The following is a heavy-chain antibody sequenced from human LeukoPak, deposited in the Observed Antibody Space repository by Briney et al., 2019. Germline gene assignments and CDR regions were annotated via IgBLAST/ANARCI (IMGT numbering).Heavy chain of an antibody. CDR2: LSYDGFNK. Sequence: PGGSLRLSCAASGFTFNNYAMHWVRQAPGKGLEWVAVLSYDGFNKYYTQSVKGRFTISRDNSKNTLYLQMNSLGAQDSAVYYCAKDVRWLGPLPLGPFDYWGQGTLVTVSS. V-gene: IGHV3-30*04. J-gene: IGHJ4*02. D-gene: IGHD4-23*01. CDR3: AKDVRWLGPLPLGPFDY. CDR1: GFTFNNYA.